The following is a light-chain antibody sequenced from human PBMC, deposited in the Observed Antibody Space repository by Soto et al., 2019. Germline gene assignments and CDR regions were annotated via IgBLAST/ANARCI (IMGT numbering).Light chain of an antibody. CDR2: AAS. CDR1: QGIRHY. Sequence: AIQMTQSPSSLSASVGDRVTITCRASQGIRHYLGWYQQKPGKAPKLLIYAASSLQSGVPSRFSGSGSGTDFTLTISNLQPEDFATYSCLQDYNYPLTFGGGTKVEIK. V-gene: IGKV1-6*01. J-gene: IGKJ4*01. CDR3: LQDYNYPLT.